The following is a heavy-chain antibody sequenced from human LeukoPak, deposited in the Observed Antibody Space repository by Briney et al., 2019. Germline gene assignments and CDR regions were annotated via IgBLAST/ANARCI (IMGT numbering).Heavy chain of an antibody. CDR2: IYYSGST. J-gene: IGHJ4*02. D-gene: IGHD6-13*01. Sequence: SETLSLTCTVSGGSISSSSYYWGWIRQPPGKGLEWIGSIYYSGSTYYNPSLKSRVTISVDTSKNQFSLKLSSVTAADTAVYYCAREFIVAAAGVDYWGQGTLVTVSS. CDR1: GGSISSSSYY. V-gene: IGHV4-39*07. CDR3: AREFIVAAAGVDY.